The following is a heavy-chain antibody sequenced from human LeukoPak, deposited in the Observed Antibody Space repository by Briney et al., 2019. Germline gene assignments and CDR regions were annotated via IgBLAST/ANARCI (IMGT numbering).Heavy chain of an antibody. CDR1: VYTFNGYY. CDR3: ALVGDSRLIESLFDP. Sequence: GASVKVSCKASVYTFNGYYMHWLRQAPGQGLEWMGWINPQSGGTSSALKFQGRVTMTRDTSISTAYMELNRLTSDDTAVYYCALVGDSRLIESLFDPWGQGTLVTVSS. V-gene: IGHV1-2*02. J-gene: IGHJ5*02. CDR2: INPQSGGT. D-gene: IGHD3-16*01.